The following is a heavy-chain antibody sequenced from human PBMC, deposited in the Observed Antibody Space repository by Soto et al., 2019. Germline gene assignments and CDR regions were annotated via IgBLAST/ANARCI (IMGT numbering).Heavy chain of an antibody. CDR1: GGSISSGGYY. J-gene: IGHJ5*02. CDR3: ASNAARVRGSLLKFGGWFDP. CDR2: IYYSGST. V-gene: IGHV4-31*03. D-gene: IGHD3-10*01. Sequence: QVQLQESGPGLVKPSQTLSLTCTVSGGSISSGGYYWSWIRQHPGKGLEWIGYIYYSGSTYYNPSLKSRVTRSVDTSKNQFSLKLSSVTAADTAVYYCASNAARVRGSLLKFGGWFDPWGQGTLVTVSS.